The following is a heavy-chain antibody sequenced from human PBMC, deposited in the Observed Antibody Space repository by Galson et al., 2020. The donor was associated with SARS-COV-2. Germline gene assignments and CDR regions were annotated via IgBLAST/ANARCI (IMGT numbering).Heavy chain of an antibody. D-gene: IGHD3-10*01. J-gene: IGHJ3*02. CDR1: GFTFSSSA. CDR2: ISYDGSNK. CDR3: ARARSGSYSAAFGI. Sequence: GGSLRLSCAVSGFTFSSSAMHWVRQAPGKGLEWVAVISYDGSNKYYADSVKGRFTISRDNSKNTLYLQMNSLRAEDTAVYYCARARSGSYSAAFGIWGQGTMVTVAS. V-gene: IGHV3-30-3*01.